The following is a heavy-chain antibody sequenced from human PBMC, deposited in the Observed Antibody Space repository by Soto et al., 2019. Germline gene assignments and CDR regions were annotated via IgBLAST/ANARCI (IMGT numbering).Heavy chain of an antibody. D-gene: IGHD4-17*01. J-gene: IGHJ4*02. CDR3: AKVSSLYGDYVPSSGLDAF. CDR1: GFTFSSYA. V-gene: IGHV3-23*01. Sequence: EAQLLESGGGFVQPGGSLRLSCAASGFTFSSYAMAWVRQAPGKGLEWVSGITYIGGATFYVDSVKGRFTISRDNVRNTQYMQMNRLRVEDTAVYYCAKVSSLYGDYVPSSGLDAFWGQGTLVTVSS. CDR2: ITYIGGAT.